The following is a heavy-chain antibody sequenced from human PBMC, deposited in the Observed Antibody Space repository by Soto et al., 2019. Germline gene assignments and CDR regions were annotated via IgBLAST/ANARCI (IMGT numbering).Heavy chain of an antibody. J-gene: IGHJ6*02. CDR2: IYKGGIP. D-gene: IGHD3-22*01. CDR1: GASISTDY. Sequence: QVQLQESGPGLVKPSQTLSLTCSVSGASISTDYWSWIRQPPWKRLEYIGFIYKGGIPNYNPSLDIRVTISPATSKNQVSLKLSSVTAADTAVYYCARGQWFLRGYGMDVWGRGTTVTVS. V-gene: IGHV4-59*01. CDR3: ARGQWFLRGYGMDV.